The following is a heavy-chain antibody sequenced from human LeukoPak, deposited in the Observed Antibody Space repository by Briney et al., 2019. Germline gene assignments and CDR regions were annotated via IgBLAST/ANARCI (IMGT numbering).Heavy chain of an antibody. CDR1: GFTFTNYW. CDR3: VGTIASRGSEY. V-gene: IGHV3-74*01. CDR2: LPPDELGI. J-gene: IGHJ4*02. Sequence: GGSLRLSCAASGFTFTNYWMHWVRQAPGMGLVWVSRLPPDELGIIYADSVEGRFTVSRDNAKNTVYLQMNNLRVDDTAMYYCVGTIASRGSEYWGQGALVTVSS. D-gene: IGHD6-6*01.